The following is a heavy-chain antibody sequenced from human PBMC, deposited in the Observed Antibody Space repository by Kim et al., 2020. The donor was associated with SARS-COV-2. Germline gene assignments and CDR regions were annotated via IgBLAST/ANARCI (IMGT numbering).Heavy chain of an antibody. CDR3: ARQQGYSSGWYVAYYY. J-gene: IGHJ6*01. CDR2: TYYSGNT. D-gene: IGHD6-19*01. Sequence: SETLSLTCTVSGGSLSSSSYYWGWIRQPPGKGLEWIGTTYYSGNTYYNPSLKSRVTISVDTSKNQFSLKLGSVTAADTAVYYCARQQGYSSGWYVAYYY. V-gene: IGHV4-39*01. CDR1: GGSLSSSSYY.